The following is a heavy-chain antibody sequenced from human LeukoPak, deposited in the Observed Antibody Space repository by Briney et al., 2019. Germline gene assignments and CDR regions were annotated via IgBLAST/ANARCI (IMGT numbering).Heavy chain of an antibody. D-gene: IGHD3-10*01. CDR2: IYSGGST. V-gene: IGHV3-53*01. J-gene: IGHJ6*02. CDR1: GFTVSSNY. Sequence: PGGSLRLSCAASGFTVSSNYMSWVRQAPGTGLEWVSVIYSGGSTYYADSVKGRFTISRDNSKNTLYLQMNNLRAEDAAVYYCARNRDYYGSESYSLYNYYYYGMDVWGQGATVIVSS. CDR3: ARNRDYYGSESYSLYNYYYYGMDV.